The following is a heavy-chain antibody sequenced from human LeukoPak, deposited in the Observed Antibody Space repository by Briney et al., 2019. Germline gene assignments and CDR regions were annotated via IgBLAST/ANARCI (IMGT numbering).Heavy chain of an antibody. V-gene: IGHV4-39*01. J-gene: IGHJ4*02. Sequence: PSETLSLTCTVSGGSISSSSYYWGWIRQPPGKGLEWIGSIYYSGNTYYSPSLKSRVTISIDMSKNQFSLKLSSVTAADTAVYYCARQGSITLMPDYWGQGTLVTVSS. CDR3: ARQGSITLMPDY. CDR2: IYYSGNT. CDR1: GGSISSSSYY. D-gene: IGHD3-22*01.